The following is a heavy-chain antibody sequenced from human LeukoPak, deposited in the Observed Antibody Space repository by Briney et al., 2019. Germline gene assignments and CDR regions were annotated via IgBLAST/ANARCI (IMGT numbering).Heavy chain of an antibody. D-gene: IGHD3-3*01. J-gene: IGHJ4*02. Sequence: GGCLRLSCVASGFTSSNYWMSWVRQAPGRGLEWVANIKQDGSEQYYVDSVKGRFTISRDNAKNSLYLQMNSLRAEDTAVYYCARADFWSGYYVNWGQGTLVTVSS. CDR1: GFTSSNYW. CDR2: IKQDGSEQ. CDR3: ARADFWSGYYVN. V-gene: IGHV3-7*01.